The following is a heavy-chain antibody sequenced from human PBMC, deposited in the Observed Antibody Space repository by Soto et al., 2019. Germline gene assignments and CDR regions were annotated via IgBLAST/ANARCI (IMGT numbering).Heavy chain of an antibody. CDR1: GDSITNDDYY. V-gene: IGHV4-30-4*08. CDR3: ARATTVTSSFCYYGLDV. J-gene: IGHJ6*02. Sequence: QVQLQESGPGLVKPSQTLSLTCSVSGDSITNDDYYWTWIRQPPGKGLDWIGHIYYNGNTYYNPSLKSRLPLSLDTSQNHFSLHLTSVLAADSAAYFCARATTVTSSFCYYGLDVWGQGTTVNVSS. D-gene: IGHD4-17*01. CDR2: IYYNGNT.